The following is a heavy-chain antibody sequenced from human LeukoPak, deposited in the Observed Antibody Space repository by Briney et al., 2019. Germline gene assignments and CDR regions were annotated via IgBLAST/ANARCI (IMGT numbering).Heavy chain of an antibody. D-gene: IGHD4-23*01. V-gene: IGHV1-2*02. CDR1: GYTFTGNY. CDR3: ARVGGYSGRGWDPADY. Sequence: ASVKVSCKASGYTFTGNYMHWVRQAPGQGLEWMGWINPNSGGTKYTQKFQGRVTLTRDTSISTAYMDLSRLRFDDTAVYFCARVGGYSGRGWDPADYWGQGTLVTVSS. J-gene: IGHJ4*02. CDR2: INPNSGGT.